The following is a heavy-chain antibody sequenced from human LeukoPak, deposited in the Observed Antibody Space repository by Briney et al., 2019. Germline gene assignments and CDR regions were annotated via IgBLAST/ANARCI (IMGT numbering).Heavy chain of an antibody. CDR3: ARQIQGPRGCSGYSCYSAPFDY. J-gene: IGHJ4*02. Sequence: GAALEISFKGSGSNFTNHWNGWVRPLPGKGVRWRGIIYPGDSDTRYNPSFEGQVIITADKTMSNAYLQWSTLKASDTAMYYCARQIQGPRGCSGYSCYSAPFDYWGQGTLVTVSS. D-gene: IGHD2-15*01. CDR1: GSNFTNHW. CDR2: IYPGDSDT. V-gene: IGHV5-51*01.